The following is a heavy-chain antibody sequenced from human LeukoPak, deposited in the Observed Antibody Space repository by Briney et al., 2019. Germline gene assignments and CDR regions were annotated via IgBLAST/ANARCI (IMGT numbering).Heavy chain of an antibody. J-gene: IGHJ4*02. Sequence: ASVKVSCKASGGTFSSYAISWVRQAPGQGLEWMGRIIPILGIANYAQKFQGRVTITADKSTSTAYMELSSLRSEDTAVYHCARDSRPSYYDFWSGYPFDYWGQGTLVTVSS. CDR3: ARDSRPSYYDFWSGYPFDY. CDR1: GGTFSSYA. V-gene: IGHV1-69*04. D-gene: IGHD3-3*01. CDR2: IIPILGIA.